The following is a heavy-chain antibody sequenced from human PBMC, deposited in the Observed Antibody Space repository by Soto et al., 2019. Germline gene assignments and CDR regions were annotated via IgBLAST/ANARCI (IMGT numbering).Heavy chain of an antibody. CDR1: GGSISSSSNF. CDR2: IYYSGST. Sequence: SETLSLTCTVSGGSISSSSNFWVWIRQPPGKGLEWIGSIYYSGSTYYNPSLKSRVTVSVDTSKNQFSLKLSSVTAADTAVYYCARWWMYAPRCDPWGQGTLVTVS. D-gene: IGHD2-8*01. V-gene: IGHV4-39*07. CDR3: ARWWMYAPRCDP. J-gene: IGHJ5*02.